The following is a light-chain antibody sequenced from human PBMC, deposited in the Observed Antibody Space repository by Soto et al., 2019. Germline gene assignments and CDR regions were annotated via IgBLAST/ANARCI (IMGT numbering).Light chain of an antibody. J-gene: IGLJ2*01. V-gene: IGLV2-11*01. CDR2: DVD. CDR3: CSYAGSSTTVV. CDR1: RDNY. Sequence: QSALTQPRSVSGSPGQSVTISCTGTRDNYVSWYQQHPGKAPKFMIYDVDKRASGVPDRFSGSKSGNTASLTISGLQAEDEADYFCCSYAGSSTTVVFGGGTQLTVL.